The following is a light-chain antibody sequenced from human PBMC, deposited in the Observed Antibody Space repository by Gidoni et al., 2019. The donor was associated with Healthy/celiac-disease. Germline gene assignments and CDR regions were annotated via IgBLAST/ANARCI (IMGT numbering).Light chain of an antibody. CDR1: QSISSY. CDR3: QQSYSNPALT. V-gene: IGKV1-39*01. Sequence: DIQITQSPSSLSASVGDRVTITCRASQSISSYLNWYQQKPGKAPKLLIYAASSLQSGVPSRFRGSGSGTDFTLTISSLQPEDFATYYCQQSYSNPALTFGGGTKVEIK. J-gene: IGKJ4*01. CDR2: AAS.